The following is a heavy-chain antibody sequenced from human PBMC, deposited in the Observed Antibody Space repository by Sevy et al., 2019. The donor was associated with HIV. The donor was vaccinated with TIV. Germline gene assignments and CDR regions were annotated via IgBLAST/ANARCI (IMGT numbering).Heavy chain of an antibody. D-gene: IGHD1-26*01. J-gene: IGHJ3*02. V-gene: IGHV1-2*02. Sequence: ASVKVSCKASGYTFTGYYMHWVRQAPGQVLEWMGWINPNSGGTNYAQKFQGRVTMTRDTSISTAYMELSRLRSDDTAVYYCARDAYGVVGATSGDAFDIWGQGTMVTVSS. CDR2: INPNSGGT. CDR1: GYTFTGYY. CDR3: ARDAYGVVGATSGDAFDI.